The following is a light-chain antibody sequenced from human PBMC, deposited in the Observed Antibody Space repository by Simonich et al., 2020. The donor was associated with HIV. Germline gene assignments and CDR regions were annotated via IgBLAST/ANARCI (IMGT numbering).Light chain of an antibody. Sequence: QSALTQPASVSGSPGQSITISCSGTSSDVGGYNYVSWYQQHPGKAPKLIIYDVYKRPSGVSNRFSGSTSGNTASLTISGLQAEDEADYYCSSYTTSTTLVFGGGSKLTVL. CDR2: DVY. J-gene: IGLJ3*02. V-gene: IGLV2-14*01. CDR1: SSDVGGYNY. CDR3: SSYTTSTTLV.